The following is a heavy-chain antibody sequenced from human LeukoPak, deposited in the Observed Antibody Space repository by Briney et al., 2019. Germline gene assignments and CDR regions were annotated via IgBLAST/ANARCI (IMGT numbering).Heavy chain of an antibody. CDR3: ATLPSSTTHDAFDI. J-gene: IGHJ3*02. V-gene: IGHV4-4*07. Sequence: SETLSLTCTVSGGSISSYYWSWIRQPAGKGLEWIGRIYTSGSTNYNPSLKSRVTMSVDTSKNQFSLKLSSVTAADTAVYYCATLPSSTTHDAFDIWGQGTMVTVSS. CDR2: IYTSGST. D-gene: IGHD1-1*01. CDR1: GGSISSYY.